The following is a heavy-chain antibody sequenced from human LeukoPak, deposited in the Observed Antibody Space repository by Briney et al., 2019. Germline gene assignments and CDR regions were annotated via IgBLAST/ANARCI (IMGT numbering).Heavy chain of an antibody. Sequence: SETLSLTCTVSGVSISSSNSYWGWIRQPPGKGLEWIGSIYYSGNTYYNASLKSQVSTSIDTSKNQFSLKLSSVTAADTAVYYCARSYSSSWYWGIDAFDIWGQGTMVTVSS. V-gene: IGHV4-39*07. CDR3: ARSYSSSWYWGIDAFDI. CDR2: IYYSGNT. J-gene: IGHJ3*02. D-gene: IGHD6-13*01. CDR1: GVSISSSNSY.